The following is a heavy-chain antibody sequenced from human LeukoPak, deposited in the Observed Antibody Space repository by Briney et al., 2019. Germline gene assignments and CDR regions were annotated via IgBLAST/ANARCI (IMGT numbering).Heavy chain of an antibody. CDR2: ISGSGGST. Sequence: PGGSLRLSCAASGFTFSSYAMSWVRQAPGKGLEWVSAISGSGGSTYYADSVKGRFTISRDNSKNTLYLQMNSLRAEDTAVYYCAKDLPGRWLQPRFAFDIWGQGTMVTVSS. D-gene: IGHD5-24*01. CDR1: GFTFSSYA. V-gene: IGHV3-23*01. J-gene: IGHJ3*02. CDR3: AKDLPGRWLQPRFAFDI.